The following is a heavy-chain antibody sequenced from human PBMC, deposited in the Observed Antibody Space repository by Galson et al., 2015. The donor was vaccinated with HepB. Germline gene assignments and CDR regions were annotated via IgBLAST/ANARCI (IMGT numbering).Heavy chain of an antibody. D-gene: IGHD6-19*01. V-gene: IGHV1-2*02. CDR2: INPNSGGT. J-gene: IGHJ6*02. CDR3: AREPIAVAGTDGYYYYGMDV. Sequence: SVKVSCKASGYTFTGYYMHWVRQAPGQGLEWMGWINPNSGGTNYAQKFQGRVTMTRDTSISTAYMELSRLRSDDTAVYYCAREPIAVAGTDGYYYYGMDVWGQGTTVTVSS. CDR1: GYTFTGYY.